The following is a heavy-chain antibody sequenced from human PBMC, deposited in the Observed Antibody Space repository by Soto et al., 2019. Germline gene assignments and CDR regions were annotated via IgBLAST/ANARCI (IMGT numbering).Heavy chain of an antibody. J-gene: IGHJ4*02. D-gene: IGHD3-16*01. CDR3: ARGGGGYYFDY. Sequence: PSETLSLTCAVYGGSFSGYYWSWIRQPPGEGLEWIGEINHSGSTNYNPSLKSRVTISVDTSKNQFSLKLSSVTAADTAVYYCARGGGGYYFDYWGQGTLVTVSS. CDR2: INHSGST. CDR1: GGSFSGYY. V-gene: IGHV4-34*01.